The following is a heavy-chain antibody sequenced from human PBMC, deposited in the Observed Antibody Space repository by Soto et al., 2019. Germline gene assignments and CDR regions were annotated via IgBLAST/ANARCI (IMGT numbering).Heavy chain of an antibody. Sequence: GGSLRLSCAASGFTFSSYAMSWVRQAPGKGLEWVSAISGSGGSTYYADSVKGRFTISRDNSKNTLYLQMNSLRAEDTAVYYCAKDFRTVTSAKGNYYYYYMDVWGKGTTVTVSS. V-gene: IGHV3-23*01. CDR2: ISGSGGST. CDR1: GFTFSSYA. CDR3: AKDFRTVTSAKGNYYYYYMDV. D-gene: IGHD2-2*01. J-gene: IGHJ6*03.